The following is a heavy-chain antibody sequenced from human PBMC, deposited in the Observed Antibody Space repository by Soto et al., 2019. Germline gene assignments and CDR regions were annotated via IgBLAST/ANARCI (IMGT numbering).Heavy chain of an antibody. CDR3: AREGVVSYYFDY. V-gene: IGHV3-23*01. CDR2: ISGSGGNT. CDR1: GFIFRSYA. J-gene: IGHJ4*02. D-gene: IGHD3-3*01. Sequence: PGGSLRLSCAVSGFIFRSYALRWVRQASGKGLESVSGISGSGGNTYYAASVKGRFTISKDNSKNTLHLQMNSLRAEDTAIYYCAREGVVSYYFDYWGQGTLVTVSS.